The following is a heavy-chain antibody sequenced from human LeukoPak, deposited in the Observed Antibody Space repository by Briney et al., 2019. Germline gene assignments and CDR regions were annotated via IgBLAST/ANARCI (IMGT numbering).Heavy chain of an antibody. J-gene: IGHJ4*02. CDR1: GFTFSSYA. V-gene: IGHV3-23*01. CDR3: ARGGSSGDY. CDR2: ISGSGGNT. D-gene: IGHD6-19*01. Sequence: GGSLRLSCAASGFTFSSYAMSWVRQAPGKGLEWVSAISGSGGNTYYADSVKGRFTISRDNAKNSLYLQMNSLRAEDTAVYYCARGGSSGDYWGQGTLVTVSS.